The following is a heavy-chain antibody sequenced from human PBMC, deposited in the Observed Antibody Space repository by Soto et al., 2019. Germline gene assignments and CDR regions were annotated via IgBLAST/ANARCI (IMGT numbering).Heavy chain of an antibody. D-gene: IGHD6-19*01. CDR1: AFSLSSSHVA. Sequence: QITLKESGPTLVKPTQTLTLTCTFTAFSLSSSHVAVGWIRQPPGKAPECLAFIYWDGNEHYSPSLRSRLTLTKDTSKNQLFLTMADMDPEDTATYFCAHGSGWLFDYWGQGTRVTVSS. CDR3: AHGSGWLFDY. V-gene: IGHV2-5*02. CDR2: IYWDGNE. J-gene: IGHJ4*02.